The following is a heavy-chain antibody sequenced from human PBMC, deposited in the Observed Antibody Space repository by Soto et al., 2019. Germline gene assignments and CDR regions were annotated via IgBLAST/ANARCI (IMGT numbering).Heavy chain of an antibody. CDR1: GDSISSTHW. D-gene: IGHD2-21*01. CDR3: ATLPPRIVVTVFPIPT. V-gene: IGHV4-4*02. J-gene: IGHJ5*02. CDR2: VYHSGST. Sequence: QVYLHQSGPGLVKPSGTLSLTCAVSGDSISSTHWWTWVRQTPGKGLEWIGEVYHSGSTSYNPSLKSRVTISVHKSNNQFSLKLTSVTAADTAVYYCATLPPRIVVTVFPIPTWGQGTLVSVSS.